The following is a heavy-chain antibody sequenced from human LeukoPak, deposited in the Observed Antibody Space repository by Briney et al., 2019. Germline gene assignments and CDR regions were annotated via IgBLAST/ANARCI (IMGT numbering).Heavy chain of an antibody. CDR3: AREECESGGMDV. CDR2: MNLNSGHT. Sequence: GASVKVSCKASADTFTSYDINWVRQATGQGLQWMGWMNLNSGHTGYARNFRGRVTMTKNTSISTAYMELRSLESEDTAVYYCAREECESGGMDVWGQGTTVTVSS. J-gene: IGHJ6*02. CDR1: ADTFTSYD. V-gene: IGHV1-8*01. D-gene: IGHD3-3*01.